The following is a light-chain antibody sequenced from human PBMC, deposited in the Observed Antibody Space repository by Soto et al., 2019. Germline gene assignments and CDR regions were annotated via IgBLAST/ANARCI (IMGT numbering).Light chain of an antibody. Sequence: QSALTQPPSASGSPGQSVTISCTGTSTDIGGYNFVSWYQQQPGKAPTLLIYEVYKRPSGVPDRLSGSKSGNTASLTVSGLHADDEADHYCTSFARSEEHCVVFGGGTKVTVL. CDR3: TSFARSEEHCVV. CDR1: STDIGGYNF. CDR2: EVY. V-gene: IGLV2-8*01. J-gene: IGLJ2*01.